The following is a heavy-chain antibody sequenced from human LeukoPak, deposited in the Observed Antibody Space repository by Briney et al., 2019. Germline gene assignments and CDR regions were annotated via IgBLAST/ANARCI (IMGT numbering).Heavy chain of an antibody. CDR3: ARHGSIAAAGTPYFQH. CDR1: GGSISSYY. CDR2: IYYSGST. V-gene: IGHV4-59*08. J-gene: IGHJ1*01. D-gene: IGHD6-13*01. Sequence: RPSETLSLTCTVSGGSISSYYWSWIRQPPGKGLEWIGYIYYSGSTSYNPSLKSRVTISVDTSKNQFSLKLSSVTAADTAVYYCARHGSIAAAGTPYFQHWGQGTLVTVSS.